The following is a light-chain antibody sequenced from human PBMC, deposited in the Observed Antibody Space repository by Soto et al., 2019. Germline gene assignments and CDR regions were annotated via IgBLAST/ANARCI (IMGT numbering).Light chain of an antibody. Sequence: DIVLTQSPDSLAVSLGERATINCKSSQSVLYSSNNKNYLAWYQQKSGQPPKLLIYWASTRESGVPDRFSGSGSGTDFTLTISSLQAEDVAVYYCQQYYSPWTFGQGTKVEIK. CDR1: QSVLYSSNNKNY. CDR3: QQYYSPWT. V-gene: IGKV4-1*01. CDR2: WAS. J-gene: IGKJ1*01.